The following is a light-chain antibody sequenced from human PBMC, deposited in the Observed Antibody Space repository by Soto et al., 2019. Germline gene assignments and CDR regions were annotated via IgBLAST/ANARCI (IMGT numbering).Light chain of an antibody. Sequence: DIQMTQSPSSLSASVGDRVTITCRASQSIGNYLNWYHQKPGKAPNLLMYGVSILESGVPSRFSGSGSGTDFTLTISSLQPEDSGIYYCQQSYSAPQTFGQGTKVDIK. CDR3: QQSYSAPQT. J-gene: IGKJ1*01. CDR2: GVS. V-gene: IGKV1-39*01. CDR1: QSIGNY.